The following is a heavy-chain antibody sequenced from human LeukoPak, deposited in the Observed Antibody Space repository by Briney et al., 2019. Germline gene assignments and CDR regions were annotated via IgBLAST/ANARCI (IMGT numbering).Heavy chain of an antibody. CDR1: GFTFSSYA. CDR2: ISGSGGST. V-gene: IGHV3-23*01. D-gene: IGHD4-23*01. CDR3: ARRSARSDYGGNSDY. J-gene: IGHJ4*02. Sequence: GGSLRLSCAASGFTFSSYAMSWVRQAPGKGLEWVSAISGSGGSTYYADSVKGRFTISRDNSKNTLYLQMNSLRAEDTAVYYCARRSARSDYGGNSDYWGQGTLVTVSS.